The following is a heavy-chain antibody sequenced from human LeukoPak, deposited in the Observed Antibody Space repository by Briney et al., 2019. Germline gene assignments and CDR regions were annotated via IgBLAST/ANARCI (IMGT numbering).Heavy chain of an antibody. CDR3: ARHRDEYSSSYSFDH. J-gene: IGHJ5*02. Sequence: SETLSLTCSVSGASIRSSFYFWGWIRQPPGTGLEWIGSIYYSGSTYYNPSLKSRVTISVETSKNQFSLKLNSVTAADTAVYYCARHRDEYSSSYSFDHWGQGTLVTVSS. CDR2: IYYSGST. V-gene: IGHV4-39*01. D-gene: IGHD6-6*01. CDR1: GASIRSSFYF.